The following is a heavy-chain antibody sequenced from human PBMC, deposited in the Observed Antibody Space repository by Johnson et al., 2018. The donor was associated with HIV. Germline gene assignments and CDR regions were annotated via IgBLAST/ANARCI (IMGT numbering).Heavy chain of an antibody. CDR1: GFTVSSNY. CDR3: ARVKNVGTIDAFDI. V-gene: IGHV3-66*02. J-gene: IGHJ3*02. Sequence: VQLVESGGGLVQPGGSLRLSCAASGFTVSSNYMSWVSQAPGKGLEWVSVIYSGGSTYYADSVKGRFTISRDNSKNTLYLQMNSLRAEDTAVYYCARVKNVGTIDAFDIWGQGTMVTVSS. D-gene: IGHD4/OR15-4a*01. CDR2: IYSGGST.